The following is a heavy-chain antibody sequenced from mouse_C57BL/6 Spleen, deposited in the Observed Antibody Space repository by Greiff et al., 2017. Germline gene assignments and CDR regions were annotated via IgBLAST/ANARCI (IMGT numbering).Heavy chain of an antibody. CDR1: YFAFMASA. J-gene: IGHJ2*01. V-gene: IGHV1-49*01. Sequence: LQQSGAELVRPGSSVKLSCKDSYFAFMASALHWVKQRPGHGLEWIGSFTMYSDATEYSENFKGKATLTANTSSSTAYMELSSLTSEYSAGXCCGTGTWFDYWGQGTTLTVSS. CDR3: GTGTWFDY. CDR2: FTMYSDAT.